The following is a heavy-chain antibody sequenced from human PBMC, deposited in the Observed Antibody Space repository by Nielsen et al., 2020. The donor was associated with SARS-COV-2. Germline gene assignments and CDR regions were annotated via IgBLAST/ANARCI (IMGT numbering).Heavy chain of an antibody. CDR3: ARDGGVVVNDAFDI. Sequence: GESLKISCAASGFTVSSNYMSWVRQAPGKGLEWVANIKQDGSEKYYVDSVKGRFTISRDNAKNSLYLQMNSLRAEDTAVYYCARDGGVVVNDAFDIWGQGTMVTVSS. J-gene: IGHJ3*02. V-gene: IGHV3-7*03. D-gene: IGHD3-22*01. CDR1: GFTVSSNY. CDR2: IKQDGSEK.